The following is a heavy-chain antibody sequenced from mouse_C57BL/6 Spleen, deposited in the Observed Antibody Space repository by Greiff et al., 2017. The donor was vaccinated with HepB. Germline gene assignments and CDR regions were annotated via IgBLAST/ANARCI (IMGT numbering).Heavy chain of an antibody. D-gene: IGHD1-1*01. CDR3: AAYYYGSSPYAMDY. J-gene: IGHJ4*01. CDR2: IDPANGNT. CDR1: GFNIKNTY. V-gene: IGHV14-3*01. Sequence: VHVKQSVAELVRPGASVKLSCTASGFNIKNTYMHWVKQRPEQGLEWIGRIDPANGNTKYAPKFQGKATITADTSSNTAYLQLSSLTSEDTAIYYCAAYYYGSSPYAMDYWGQGTSVTVSS.